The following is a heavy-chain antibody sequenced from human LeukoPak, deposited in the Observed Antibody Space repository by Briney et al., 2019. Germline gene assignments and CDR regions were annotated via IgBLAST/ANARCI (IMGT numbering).Heavy chain of an antibody. J-gene: IGHJ5*02. CDR3: AGARQTVTPNDNWFDP. V-gene: IGHV6-1*01. D-gene: IGHD4-17*01. CDR1: GDSVSSNSAA. CDR2: TYYRSKWYN. Sequence: SQTLSLTCAISGDSVSSNSAAWNWIRQSPSRGLEWLGRTYYRSKWYNDYAVSVKSRITINPDTSKNQFSLQLNSVTPEDTAVYYCAGARQTVTPNDNWFDPWGQGTLVTVSS.